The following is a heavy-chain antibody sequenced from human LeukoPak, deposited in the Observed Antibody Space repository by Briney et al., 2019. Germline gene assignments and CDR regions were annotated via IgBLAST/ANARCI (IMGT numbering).Heavy chain of an antibody. CDR1: GFTFSSYS. Sequence: GGSLRLSCAASGFTFSSYSKNWVRQAPGKGLEWVSSISSSSSYIYYADSVKGRFTISRDNAKNSLYLQMNSLRAEDTAVYYCARDFSGYDTYYYYGMDVWGQGTTVTVSS. V-gene: IGHV3-21*01. CDR3: ARDFSGYDTYYYYGMDV. CDR2: ISSSSSYI. J-gene: IGHJ6*02. D-gene: IGHD5-12*01.